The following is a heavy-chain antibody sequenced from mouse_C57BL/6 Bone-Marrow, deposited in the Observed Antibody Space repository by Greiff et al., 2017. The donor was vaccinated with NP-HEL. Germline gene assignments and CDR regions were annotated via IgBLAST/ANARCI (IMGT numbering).Heavy chain of an antibody. D-gene: IGHD2-1*01. J-gene: IGHJ1*03. V-gene: IGHV1-55*01. CDR3: ARDRGNCVGYFDV. CDR2: IYPGSGST. CDR1: GYTFTSYW. Sequence: QVQLQQSGAELVKPGASVKMSCKASGYTFTSYWITWVKQRPGQGLEWIGDIYPGSGSTNYNEKFKSKATLTVDTSSSTAYMQLSSLTSEDSAVYYCARDRGNCVGYFDVWGTGTTVTVSS.